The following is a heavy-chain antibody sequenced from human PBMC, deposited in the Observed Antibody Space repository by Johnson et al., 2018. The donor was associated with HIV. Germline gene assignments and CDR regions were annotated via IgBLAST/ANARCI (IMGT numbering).Heavy chain of an antibody. D-gene: IGHD6-6*01. J-gene: IGHJ3*02. CDR2: VSGSGGST. CDR3: AKDLSSSPNDAFDI. CDR1: GFTFSSYT. V-gene: IGHV3-23*04. Sequence: QLVESGGGLVQPGGSLRLSCAASGFTFSSYTMNWVRQAPGKGLEWVSGVSGSGGSTYYADSVKGRFTISRDNSKNTLYLQMNSLRAEDTAVYFCAKDLSSSPNDAFDIWGQGTMVTVSS.